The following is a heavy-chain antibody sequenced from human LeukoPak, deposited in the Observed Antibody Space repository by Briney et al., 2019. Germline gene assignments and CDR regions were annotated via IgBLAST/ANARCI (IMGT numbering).Heavy chain of an antibody. CDR1: GFTFSSYS. CDR2: ISSSSSTI. D-gene: IGHD1-26*01. CDR3: ARDEGTGSYAYYYYYMDV. J-gene: IGHJ6*03. V-gene: IGHV3-48*04. Sequence: GGSLRLSCAASGFTFSSYSMNWVRQAPGKGLEWVSYISSSSSTIYYADSVKGRFTISRDNAKNSLYLQMDSLRAEDTAVYYCARDEGTGSYAYYYYYMDVWGKGTTVTVSS.